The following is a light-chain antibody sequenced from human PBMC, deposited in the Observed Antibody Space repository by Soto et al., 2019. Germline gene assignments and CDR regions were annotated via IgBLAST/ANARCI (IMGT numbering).Light chain of an antibody. Sequence: EIVITQSPATLSVSPGERATLSCRAIQSVSSSYLAWYQQKPGQAPRLLMFRTSSRATGFPARFSGSGSGTEFNLTISSLQSEDFGVYYCQQYNNWPRATFGGGTKVDIK. CDR1: QSVSSSY. CDR3: QQYNNWPRAT. CDR2: RTS. J-gene: IGKJ4*01. V-gene: IGKV3-15*01.